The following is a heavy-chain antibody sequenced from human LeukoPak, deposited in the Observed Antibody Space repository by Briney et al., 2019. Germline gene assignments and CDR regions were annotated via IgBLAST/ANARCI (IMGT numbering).Heavy chain of an antibody. Sequence: GGSLRLSCAAYGFMFSSNGMHWVRQAPGKGLEWVAVIWYDGSNKYYGDSVKGRFTISRDNSKNTLYLQMTSLRAEDTAVYYCAKFSGYNFKNYFDYWGQGTLVTVSS. V-gene: IGHV3-33*06. CDR2: IWYDGSNK. CDR3: AKFSGYNFKNYFDY. J-gene: IGHJ4*02. D-gene: IGHD5-12*01. CDR1: GFMFSSNG.